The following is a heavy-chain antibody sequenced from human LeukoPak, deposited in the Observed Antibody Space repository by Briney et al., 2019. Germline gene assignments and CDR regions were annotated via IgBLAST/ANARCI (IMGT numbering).Heavy chain of an antibody. J-gene: IGHJ4*02. CDR3: ARAGTYYYGSGNYDY. CDR2: IYYSGST. CDR1: GGSISSGGYY. Sequence: SETLSLTCTVSGGSISSGGYYWSWIRQPPGKGLEWIGYIYYSGSTYYNPSLKSRVTISVDTSKNQFSLKLSSVTAADTAVYYCARAGTYYYGSGNYDYWGQGTLVTVSS. V-gene: IGHV4-30-4*08. D-gene: IGHD3-10*01.